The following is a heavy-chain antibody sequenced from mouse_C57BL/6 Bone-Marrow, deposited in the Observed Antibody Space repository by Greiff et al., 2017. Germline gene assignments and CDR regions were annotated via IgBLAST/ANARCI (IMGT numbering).Heavy chain of an antibody. Sequence: LQQSGPELVKPGASVKISCKASGYSFTDYNMNWVKQSNGKSLEWIGVINPNYGTTSYNQKFKGKATLTVDQSSSTAYMQLNSLTSEDSAVYYCARHGRLRLDWYFDVWGTGTTVTVSS. CDR1: GYSFTDYN. J-gene: IGHJ1*03. D-gene: IGHD2-4*01. V-gene: IGHV1-39*01. CDR3: ARHGRLRLDWYFDV. CDR2: INPNYGTT.